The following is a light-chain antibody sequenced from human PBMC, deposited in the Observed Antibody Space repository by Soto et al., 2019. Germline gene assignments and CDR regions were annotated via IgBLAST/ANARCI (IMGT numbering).Light chain of an antibody. CDR1: ETVRDY. V-gene: IGKV3-20*01. Sequence: EVVLTQSPDTLSFSPGEGVTLSCRASETVRDYVAWHQQQPGQAPRLLVFGASTRASGVPDRFSGSRSGTYFALTLNRLEPDDFAVYYCQQYDTSPYSFGQGTKLEIK. J-gene: IGKJ2*01. CDR2: GAS. CDR3: QQYDTSPYS.